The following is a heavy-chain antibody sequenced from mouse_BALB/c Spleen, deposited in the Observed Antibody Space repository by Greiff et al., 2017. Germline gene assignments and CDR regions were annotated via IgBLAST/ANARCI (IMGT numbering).Heavy chain of an antibody. Sequence: EVQVVESGGGLVQPGGSLKLSCAASGFTFSSYTMSWVRQTPEKRLEWVAYISNGGGSTYYPDTVKGRFTISRDNAKNTLYLQMSSLKSEDTAMYYCARHREPYAMDYWGQGTSVTVSS. V-gene: IGHV5-12-2*01. J-gene: IGHJ4*01. CDR1: GFTFSSYT. CDR2: ISNGGGST. D-gene: IGHD3-3*01. CDR3: ARHREPYAMDY.